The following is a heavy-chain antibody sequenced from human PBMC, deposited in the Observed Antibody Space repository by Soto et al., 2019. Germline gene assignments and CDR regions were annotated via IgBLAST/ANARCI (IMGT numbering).Heavy chain of an antibody. CDR1: GFSFSSYA. CDR3: ARGIVLRGENWFDP. D-gene: IGHD2-8*01. V-gene: IGHV3-23*01. J-gene: IGHJ5*02. CDR2: ISTRGGRT. Sequence: GGSLRLSCAASGFSFSSYAMSWVRQAPPQGLEWVSSISTRGGRTSYADSVKGRFSISRDNSANAVYLDMDNLTAADTAVYYCARGIVLRGENWFDPWGQGTLVTVSS.